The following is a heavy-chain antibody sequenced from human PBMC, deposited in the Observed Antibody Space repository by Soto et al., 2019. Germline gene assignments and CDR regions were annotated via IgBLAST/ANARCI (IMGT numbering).Heavy chain of an antibody. CDR3: AGMPYTCRLSFDL. V-gene: IGHV4-30-2*01. D-gene: IGHD2-2*02. CDR2: IYQSGVT. Sequence: SETLSLTCNMSGDSYSISTYSWSWIRQPPGKALQWIGFIYQSGVTSYNPSLASRVSISLDRSNNQCSLQLKSVTAADTAVYFCAGMPYTCRLSFDLWGPGTMVTVYS. CDR1: GDSYSISTYS. J-gene: IGHJ5*02.